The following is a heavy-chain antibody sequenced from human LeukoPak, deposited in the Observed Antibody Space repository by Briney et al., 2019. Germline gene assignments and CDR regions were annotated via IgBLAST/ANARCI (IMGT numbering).Heavy chain of an antibody. Sequence: SETLSLTCTVSGGSISSGDYYWGWIRQPPGKGLEWIGYIYYSGTTYYNPSLKSRVTISVDTSKNQFSLKLNSVTAADTAVYYCARKRYDDPYFFDYWGQGTLVTVSS. J-gene: IGHJ4*02. CDR1: GGSISSGDYY. V-gene: IGHV4-30-4*01. CDR3: ARKRYDDPYFFDY. CDR2: IYYSGTT. D-gene: IGHD3-16*01.